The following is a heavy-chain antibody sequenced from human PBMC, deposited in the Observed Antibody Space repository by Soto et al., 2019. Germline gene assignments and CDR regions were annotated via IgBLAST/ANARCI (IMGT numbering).Heavy chain of an antibody. J-gene: IGHJ6*02. CDR1: GFTFSSYS. CDR2: ISSSSSYI. V-gene: IGHV3-21*04. CDR3: ARGRGLGYCSGGSCSTKHMSRKTDYGMDV. Sequence: LRLSCAASGFTFSSYSMNWVRQAPGKGLEWVSSISSSSSYIYYADSVKGRFTISRDNAKNSLYLQMNSLRAEDTAVYYCARGRGLGYCSGGSCSTKHMSRKTDYGMDVWGQGTTVTVSS. D-gene: IGHD2-15*01.